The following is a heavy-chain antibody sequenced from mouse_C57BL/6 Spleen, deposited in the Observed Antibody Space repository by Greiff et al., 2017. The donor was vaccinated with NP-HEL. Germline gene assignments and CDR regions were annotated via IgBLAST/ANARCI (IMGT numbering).Heavy chain of an antibody. CDR2: IYPGNSDT. J-gene: IGHJ4*01. D-gene: IGHD1-1*01. V-gene: IGHV1-5*01. Sequence: VHVKQSGTVLARPGASVKMSCKTSGYTFTSYWMHWVKQRPGQGLEWIGAIYPGNSDTSYNQKFKGKAKLTAVTSASTAYMELSSLTNEDSAVYYCTRDYGRGYAMDYWGQGTSVTVSS. CDR1: GYTFTSYW. CDR3: TRDYGRGYAMDY.